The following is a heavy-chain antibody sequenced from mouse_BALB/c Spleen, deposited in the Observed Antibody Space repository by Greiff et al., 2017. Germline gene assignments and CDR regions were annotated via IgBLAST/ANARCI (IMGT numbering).Heavy chain of an antibody. CDR3: ARGDYYGSPSMDY. Sequence: EVKLVESGGGLVKPGGSLKLSCAASGFTFSSYAMSWVRQTPEKRLEWVASISSGGSTYYPDSVKGRFTISRDNARNILYLQMSSLRSEDTAMYYCARGDYYGSPSMDYWGQGTSVTVSS. V-gene: IGHV5-6-5*01. D-gene: IGHD1-1*01. CDR2: ISSGGST. J-gene: IGHJ4*01. CDR1: GFTFSSYA.